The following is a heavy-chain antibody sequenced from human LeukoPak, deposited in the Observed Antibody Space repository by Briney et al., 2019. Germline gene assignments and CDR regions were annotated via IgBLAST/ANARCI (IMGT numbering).Heavy chain of an antibody. CDR3: ARGPMQQLVRVWRSKAFDI. Sequence: PSETLSLTCTVSGGSISSYYWSWIRQPPGRGLEWIGYIYYSGSTNYNPSLKSRVTISVDTSKNQFSLKLSSVTAADTAVYYCARGPMQQLVRVWRSKAFDIWGQGTMVTVSS. CDR1: GGSISSYY. V-gene: IGHV4-59*12. CDR2: IYYSGST. J-gene: IGHJ3*02. D-gene: IGHD6-13*01.